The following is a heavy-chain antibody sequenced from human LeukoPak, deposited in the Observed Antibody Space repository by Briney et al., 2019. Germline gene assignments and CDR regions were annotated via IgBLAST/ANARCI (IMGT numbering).Heavy chain of an antibody. CDR3: ARRRAHYSSSWRVFDY. Sequence: PSETLSLTCTVSGGSISSSSYYWGWIRQPPGKGLEWIGEINHSGSTNYNPSLKSRVTISVDTSKNQFSLKLSSVTAADTAVYYCARRRAHYSSSWRVFDYWGQGTLVTVSS. CDR1: GGSISSSSYY. CDR2: INHSGST. V-gene: IGHV4-39*07. J-gene: IGHJ4*02. D-gene: IGHD6-13*01.